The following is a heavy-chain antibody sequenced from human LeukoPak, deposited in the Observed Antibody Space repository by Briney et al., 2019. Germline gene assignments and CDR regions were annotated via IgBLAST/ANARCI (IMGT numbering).Heavy chain of an antibody. D-gene: IGHD3-16*02. CDR3: ASRRAGAHYDYVWGSYRNDY. Sequence: GSLRLSCAASGFTFSNAWMSWIRQPPGKGLEWIGEINHSGSTNYNPSLKSRVTISVDTSKNQFSLKLSSVTAADTAVYYCASRRAGAHYDYVWGSYRNDYWGQGTLVTVSS. CDR1: GFTFSNAW. J-gene: IGHJ4*02. V-gene: IGHV4-34*01. CDR2: INHSGST.